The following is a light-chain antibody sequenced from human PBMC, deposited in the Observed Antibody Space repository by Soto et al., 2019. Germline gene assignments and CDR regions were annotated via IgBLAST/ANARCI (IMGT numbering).Light chain of an antibody. CDR1: QSIDGW. V-gene: IGKV1-39*01. J-gene: IGKJ5*01. Sequence: DIQVTQSPATLPASVADRVTITCRASQSIDGWLNWYQQRPGKAPKLLIYGASTLQSGVPSRFSGSGSGTDYTLTISSLQPEDFATYYCQQSYRTPTFGQGTRLEIK. CDR3: QQSYRTPT. CDR2: GAS.